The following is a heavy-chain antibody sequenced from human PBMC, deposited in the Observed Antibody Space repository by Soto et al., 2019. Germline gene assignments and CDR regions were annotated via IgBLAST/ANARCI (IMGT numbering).Heavy chain of an antibody. CDR1: GFTFSSVA. V-gene: IGHV3-23*01. Sequence: HPGGSLRLSCAASGFTFSSVAMTWVRQAPGKGLEWVSSISDNGGNTDYADSVRGRFTLSRDNSKNNLYLQMNHLKAEDTAVYYCATLYWKPRYFDYWGQGDRVTVSS. J-gene: IGHJ4*02. D-gene: IGHD1-1*01. CDR2: ISDNGGNT. CDR3: ATLYWKPRYFDY.